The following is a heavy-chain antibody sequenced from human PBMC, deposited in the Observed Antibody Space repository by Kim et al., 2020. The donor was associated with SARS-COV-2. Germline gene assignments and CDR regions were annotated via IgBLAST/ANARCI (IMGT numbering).Heavy chain of an antibody. J-gene: IGHJ4*02. Sequence: SQTLSLTCVISGDSVSSNSATWNWIRQSPSRGLEWLGRTYYRSKWCNDYAVSVKSRITINPDTSKNQFSLQLNSVTPEDTAVYYCARGGLRDGYRRFFAFWGQGILVTVSS. D-gene: IGHD5-12*01. CDR3: ARGGLRDGYRRFFAF. CDR2: TYYRSKWCN. CDR1: GDSVSSNSAT. V-gene: IGHV6-1*01.